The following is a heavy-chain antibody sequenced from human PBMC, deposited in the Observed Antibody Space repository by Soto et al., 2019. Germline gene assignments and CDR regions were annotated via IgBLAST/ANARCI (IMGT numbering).Heavy chain of an antibody. D-gene: IGHD2-15*01. J-gene: IGHJ3*02. CDR3: AKSLTYCSGGSCYPPDALDI. Sequence: EVQLVESGGGLVQPGRSLRLSCAASGFTFDDYAMHWVRQAPGKGLEWVSGISWNSGSIGYADSVKGRFTISRDNAKNSLYLQMNSLRAEDTALYYCAKSLTYCSGGSCYPPDALDIWGQGTMVTVSS. V-gene: IGHV3-9*01. CDR1: GFTFDDYA. CDR2: ISWNSGSI.